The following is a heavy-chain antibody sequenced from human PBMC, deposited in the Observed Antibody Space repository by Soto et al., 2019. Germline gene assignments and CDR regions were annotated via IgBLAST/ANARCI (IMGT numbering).Heavy chain of an antibody. CDR2: IYYSGST. CDR1: GGSISSYY. D-gene: IGHD3-3*01. CDR3: ARVRKSGDYDFWSGYYRGLGAFDI. Sequence: SETLSLTCTVPGGSISSYYWSWIRKKTGKGLEWIGYIYYSGSTNYNPSLKSRVTISVDTSKNQFSLKLSSVTAADTAVYYCARVRKSGDYDFWSGYYRGLGAFDIWGQGTMVTVSS. V-gene: IGHV4-59*01. J-gene: IGHJ3*02.